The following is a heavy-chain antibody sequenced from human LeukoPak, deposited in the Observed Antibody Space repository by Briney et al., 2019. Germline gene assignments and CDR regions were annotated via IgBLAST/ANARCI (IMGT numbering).Heavy chain of an antibody. CDR2: LSGSGGSS. V-gene: IGHV3-23*01. D-gene: IGHD3-22*01. J-gene: IGHJ4*02. CDR3: AKDESSGYYYFDH. CDR1: GFTFNDYA. Sequence: GGSLRLSCTASGFTFNDYAMNWVRQSPGMRLEWLSTLSGSGGSSYYANSVRGRFTISRDNSKNTLFLQMHNLRAEDRAVYYCAKDESSGYYYFDHWGQGTLVTVSS.